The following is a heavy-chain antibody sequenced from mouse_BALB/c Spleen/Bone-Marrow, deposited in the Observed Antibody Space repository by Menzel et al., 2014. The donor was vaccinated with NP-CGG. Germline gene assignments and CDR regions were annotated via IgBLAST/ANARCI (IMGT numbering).Heavy chain of an antibody. V-gene: IGHV1-80*01. D-gene: IGHD1-1*01. CDR2: IYPGDGDT. CDR1: GYAFSSYW. J-gene: IGHJ4*01. Sequence: QVQLQQSGAELVRPGSSVKISCKASGYAFSSYWMNWVKQRPGQGLEWIGQIYPGDGDTNYNGKFKGKATLTADKSSSTAYMQLSSLTSKDSAVYFCARWITTVVAPYVMDYWGQGTSVTVSS. CDR3: ARWITTVVAPYVMDY.